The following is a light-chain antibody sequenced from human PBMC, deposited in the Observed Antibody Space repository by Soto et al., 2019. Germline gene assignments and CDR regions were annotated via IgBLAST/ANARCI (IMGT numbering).Light chain of an antibody. V-gene: IGKV3-11*01. CDR1: QSVRTY. J-gene: IGKJ5*01. Sequence: EIVLTQSPATLSLSPGERATLSCRASQSVRTYVAWYQQKPCQAPRLLIYDAANRATGIPARFSGSGSGTDFTLTISSLQPEDFALYYCQQRSNWPITFGQGTRLEIK. CDR2: DAA. CDR3: QQRSNWPIT.